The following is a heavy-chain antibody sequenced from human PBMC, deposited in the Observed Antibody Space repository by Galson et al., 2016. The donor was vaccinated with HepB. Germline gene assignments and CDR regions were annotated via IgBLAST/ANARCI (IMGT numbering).Heavy chain of an antibody. CDR3: ARRFSRWFDP. V-gene: IGHV4-31*03. J-gene: IGHJ5*02. CDR1: GGSISSDGYY. Sequence: TLSLTCTVSGGSISSDGYYWSWIRQHPGKGLEWIGYIYYSGITYYTPSLKSRVTISVDTSKNQFSLKLNSVTAADTAVYYCARRFSRWFDPWGQGALVIVSS. CDR2: IYYSGIT.